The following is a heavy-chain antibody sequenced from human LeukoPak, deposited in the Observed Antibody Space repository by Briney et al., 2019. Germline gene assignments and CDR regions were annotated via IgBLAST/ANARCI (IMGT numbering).Heavy chain of an antibody. V-gene: IGHV4-59*08. CDR1: GGSISSYY. CDR2: IYYSGST. D-gene: IGHD1-26*01. Sequence: PSETLSLTCTVSGGSISSYYWSWTRQPPGKGLEWIGYIYYSGSTNYNPSLKSRVTISVDTSKNQFSLKLSSVTAPDTAVYYCARYFGSYSVWYFDLWGRGTLVTVSS. J-gene: IGHJ2*01. CDR3: ARYFGSYSVWYFDL.